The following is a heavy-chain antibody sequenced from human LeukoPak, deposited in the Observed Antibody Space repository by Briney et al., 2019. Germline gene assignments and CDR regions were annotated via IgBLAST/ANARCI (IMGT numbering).Heavy chain of an antibody. V-gene: IGHV3-21*01. CDR1: GFTFSSHS. J-gene: IGHJ4*02. CDR2: ISSSSSYI. CDR3: ARDPRLEISGMVIDMLDY. D-gene: IGHD3-3*01. Sequence: GGSLRLSCAASGFTFSSHSMNWVRQAPGKGLEWVSYISSSSSYIYYADSVKGRFAISRDNAKNSLYLQMHSLRAEDTAICYCARDPRLEISGMVIDMLDYWGQGTLVTVSS.